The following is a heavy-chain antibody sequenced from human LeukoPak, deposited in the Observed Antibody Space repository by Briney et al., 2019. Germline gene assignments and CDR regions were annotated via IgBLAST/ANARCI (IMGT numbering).Heavy chain of an antibody. CDR3: ARQDTAQDDFWSGEFELKDWFDP. CDR2: VCPDDSET. Sequence: GDSLKISCKASGYDFAAYWVAWVRQVPGKGLECLGLVCPDDSETKYCPSFRGQVTISVDKSINTAYLQWNSLEASDSAIYFCARQDTAQDDFWSGEFELKDWFDPWGQGTLVTVSP. V-gene: IGHV5-51*01. D-gene: IGHD3-3*01. CDR1: GYDFAAYW. J-gene: IGHJ5*02.